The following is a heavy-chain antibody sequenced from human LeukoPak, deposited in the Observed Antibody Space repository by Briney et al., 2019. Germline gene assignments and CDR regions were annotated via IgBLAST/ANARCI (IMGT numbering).Heavy chain of an antibody. J-gene: IGHJ4*02. CDR3: AKDYVVNY. D-gene: IGHD2-15*01. V-gene: IGHV3-7*03. Sequence: GGTLRLFCEASGFTYRNYWMRWVRQAPGKGLEWGVNIREEGSEKYYVDSVKGRFTISRDNAKNSLYLQMNSLRAEDTAVYYCAKDYVVNYWGQGTLVTVSS. CDR1: GFTYRNYW. CDR2: IREEGSEK.